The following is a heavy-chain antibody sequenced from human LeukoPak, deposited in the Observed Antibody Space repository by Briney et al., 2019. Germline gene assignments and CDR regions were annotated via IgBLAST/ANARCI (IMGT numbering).Heavy chain of an antibody. J-gene: IGHJ5*02. V-gene: IGHV1-69*01. CDR2: IIPIFGTA. CDR3: AYSGGIAAPFDP. D-gene: IGHD6-6*01. CDR1: GGTFSSYA. Sequence: SVKVSCKASGGTFSSYAISWVRQAPGQGLEWMGGIIPIFGTANYAQKFQGRVTITADESTSTAYMELSSLRSEDTAVYYCAYSGGIAAPFDPWGQGTLVTVSS.